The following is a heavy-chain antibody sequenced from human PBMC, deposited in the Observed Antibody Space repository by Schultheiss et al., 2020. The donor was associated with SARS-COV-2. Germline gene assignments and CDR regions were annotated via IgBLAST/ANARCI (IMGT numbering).Heavy chain of an antibody. V-gene: IGHV3-23*01. Sequence: GESLKISCAASGFTFSSYAMSWVRQAPGKGLEWVSAITGSGESTNYADSVKGRFTISRDNYKNTVYLQMNSLRAEDTAVYYCAKDIPSWGSAFDCWGQGTLVTVSS. D-gene: IGHD3-10*01. CDR3: AKDIPSWGSAFDC. CDR2: ITGSGEST. CDR1: GFTFSSYA. J-gene: IGHJ4*02.